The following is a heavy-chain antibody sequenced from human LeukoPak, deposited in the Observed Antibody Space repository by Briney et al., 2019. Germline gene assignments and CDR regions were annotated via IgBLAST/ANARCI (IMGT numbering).Heavy chain of an antibody. CDR1: GGSISSYY. Sequence: SETLSLTCTVSGGSISSYYWSWIRQPPGKGLEWIGYIYYSGSTNYNPSLKSRVTISVDTSKNQFSLKLSSVTAADTAVYYCARDRGYYDSSGPLYYFDYWGQGTLVTVSS. V-gene: IGHV4-4*08. CDR3: ARDRGYYDSSGPLYYFDY. D-gene: IGHD3-22*01. CDR2: IYYSGST. J-gene: IGHJ4*02.